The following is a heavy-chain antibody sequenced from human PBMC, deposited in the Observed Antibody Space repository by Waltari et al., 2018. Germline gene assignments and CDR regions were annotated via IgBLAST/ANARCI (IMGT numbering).Heavy chain of an antibody. V-gene: IGHV4-31*03. J-gene: IGHJ4*02. D-gene: IGHD3-22*01. Sequence: QVQLQESGPGLVKPSQTLSLTCTVSGGSISSGGYYWSWIRQHPGKGLEWIGYIYYSGSTYYNPSLKSRVTISVDTSKNQFSLKLSSVTAADTAVYYCARVLSSGYYDSSGYYPFDYWGQGTLVIVSS. CDR3: ARVLSSGYYDSSGYYPFDY. CDR2: IYYSGST. CDR1: GGSISSGGYY.